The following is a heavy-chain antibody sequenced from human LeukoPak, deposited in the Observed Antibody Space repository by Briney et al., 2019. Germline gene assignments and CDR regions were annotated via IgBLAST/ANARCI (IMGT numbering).Heavy chain of an antibody. CDR2: INHSGST. D-gene: IGHD3-10*01. CDR1: GGSFSGYY. Sequence: SETLSLTCAVYGGSFSGYYWSWIRHPPGKGLEWIGEINHSGSTNYNPCLKSRVTISVDTSKNQFSLKLSSVTAADTAVYYCARGWVTMVRGVIITDYYYYMDVWGKGTTVTVSS. J-gene: IGHJ6*03. V-gene: IGHV4-34*01. CDR3: ARGWVTMVRGVIITDYYYYMDV.